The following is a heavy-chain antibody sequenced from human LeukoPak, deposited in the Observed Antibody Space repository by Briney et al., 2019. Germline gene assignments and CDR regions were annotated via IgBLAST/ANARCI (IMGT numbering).Heavy chain of an antibody. D-gene: IGHD3-10*01. J-gene: IGHJ4*02. CDR1: GFTFSSYA. CDR2: INVSGGST. V-gene: IGHV3-23*01. Sequence: GGSLRLSCAASGFTFSSYAMSWVRQAPGKGLEWVSTINVSGGSTYYADSVKGRFTISRDNSKNTLYLQMNSLRAEDTAVYYCAKMMTASGSRFDYWGQGTLVTVSS. CDR3: AKMMTASGSRFDY.